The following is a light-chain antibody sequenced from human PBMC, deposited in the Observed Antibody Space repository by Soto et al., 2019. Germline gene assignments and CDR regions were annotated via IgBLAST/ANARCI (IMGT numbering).Light chain of an antibody. Sequence: QAVVTQPASVSGSPGQSITISCTGTSSDVGGYDYVSWYQQHPGKAPKLMIYEVSNRPSGVSNRFSGSKSGSTASLTISGLQAEEEADYYCCSYTRTSTYVFGTGTKLTV. J-gene: IGLJ1*01. CDR2: EVS. V-gene: IGLV2-14*01. CDR3: CSYTRTSTYV. CDR1: SSDVGGYDY.